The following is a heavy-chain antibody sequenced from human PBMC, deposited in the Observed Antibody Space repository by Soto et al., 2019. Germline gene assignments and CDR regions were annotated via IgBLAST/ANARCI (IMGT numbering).Heavy chain of an antibody. CDR2: ISWNSGSI. V-gene: IGHV3-9*01. CDR1: GFTFDDYA. Sequence: PGGSLRLSCAASGFTFDDYAMHWVRQAPGKGLEWVSGISWNSGSIGYADSVKGRFTISRDNAKNSLYLQMNSLRAEDTALYYCAKASLVPAPSFDYWGQGTLVTVSS. J-gene: IGHJ4*02. CDR3: AKASLVPAPSFDY. D-gene: IGHD3-10*01.